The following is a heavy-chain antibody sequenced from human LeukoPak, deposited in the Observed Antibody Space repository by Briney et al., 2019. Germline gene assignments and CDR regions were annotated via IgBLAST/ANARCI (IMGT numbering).Heavy chain of an antibody. Sequence: GASVKVSCKASGYTFTGYYMHWVRQAPGQGLEWMGWINPNTGGTNWAQKFQDRVTMTRDTSITTAYMELSRMRSDDTGVYYCARAQMERLGDGMDVWGQGTTVTVSS. J-gene: IGHJ6*02. CDR3: ARAQMERLGDGMDV. CDR1: GYTFTGYY. CDR2: INPNTGGT. D-gene: IGHD1-1*01. V-gene: IGHV1-2*02.